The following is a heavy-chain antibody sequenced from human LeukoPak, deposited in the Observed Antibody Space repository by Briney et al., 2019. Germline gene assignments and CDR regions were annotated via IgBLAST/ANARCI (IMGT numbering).Heavy chain of an antibody. D-gene: IGHD1-26*01. J-gene: IGHJ6*03. Sequence: SETLSLTCTVSGGSISSYYWSWIRQPPGKGLEWTGYIYYSGSTNYNPSLKSRVTISVDTSKNQFSLKLSSVTAADTAVYYCASNSGSYYPYHYYYYMDVWGKGTTVTVSS. CDR1: GGSISSYY. CDR3: ASNSGSYYPYHYYYYMDV. V-gene: IGHV4-59*08. CDR2: IYYSGST.